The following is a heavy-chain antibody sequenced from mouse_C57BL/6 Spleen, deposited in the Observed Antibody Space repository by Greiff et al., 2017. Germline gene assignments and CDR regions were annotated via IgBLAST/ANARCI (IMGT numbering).Heavy chain of an antibody. D-gene: IGHD1-1*01. CDR2: IDPETGGP. CDR3: TGNYGSSYEYYFDY. CDR1: GYTFTDYE. J-gene: IGHJ2*01. V-gene: IGHV1-15*01. Sequence: VQLQQSGAELVRPGASVTLSCKASGYTFTDYEMHWVKQTPVHGLEWIGAIDPETGGPAYNQKFKGKAILTADKSSSTAYMELRSLTSEDSAVYYCTGNYGSSYEYYFDYWGQGTTLTVSS.